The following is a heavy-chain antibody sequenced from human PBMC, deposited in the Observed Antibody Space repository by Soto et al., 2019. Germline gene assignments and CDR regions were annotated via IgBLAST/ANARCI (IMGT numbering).Heavy chain of an antibody. CDR2: IIPILGTT. CDR3: ARELAGGAAVAVWFDP. Sequence: ASVKVSCKASGDSIINYAISWVRQAPGQGLEWMGGIIPILGTTDHARHLQDRLHITVDESTNTAYMELTGLQFEDTAVYYCARELAGGAAVAVWFDPWGQGTLVTVSS. J-gene: IGHJ5*02. D-gene: IGHD6-19*01. V-gene: IGHV1-69*13. CDR1: GDSIINYA.